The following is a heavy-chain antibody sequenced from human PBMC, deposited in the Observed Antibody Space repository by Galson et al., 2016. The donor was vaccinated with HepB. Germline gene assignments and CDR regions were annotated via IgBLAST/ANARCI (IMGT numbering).Heavy chain of an antibody. Sequence: SLRLSCAASGFTFSSYGMHWVRQAPGKGLDWVAVIWYDGSNKYYADSVKGRFPISRDNSKNTLYLQMNSRRAEDTAVYYCARERGIAAAATLDYWGQGTRGAVSS. CDR3: ARERGIAAAATLDY. CDR1: GFTFSSYG. D-gene: IGHD6-13*01. J-gene: IGHJ4*02. V-gene: IGHV3-33*01. CDR2: IWYDGSNK.